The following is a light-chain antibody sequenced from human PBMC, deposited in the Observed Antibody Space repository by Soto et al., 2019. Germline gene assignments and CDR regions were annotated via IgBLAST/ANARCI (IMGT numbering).Light chain of an antibody. Sequence: QLVLTQSPSASASLGASVTLTCTLSSGYSYDRVDWYQQRPGKGPRFVMRVGTGGIEGSKGDGIPDRFSVLGSGLNRYLTIKNIREEDESDYYCGTDHGSGSDFVWLFGGGTKLTVL. CDR3: GTDHGSGSDFVWL. J-gene: IGLJ2*01. V-gene: IGLV9-49*01. CDR1: SGYSYDR. CDR2: VGTGGIEG.